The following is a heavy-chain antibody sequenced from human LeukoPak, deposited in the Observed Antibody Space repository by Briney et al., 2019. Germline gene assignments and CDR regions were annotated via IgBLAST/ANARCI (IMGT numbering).Heavy chain of an antibody. Sequence: GGSLRLSCAASGFTFDDYAMHWVRQAPGKGLEWVSGISWNSGSIGYADSVKGRFTISRDNAKNALYLQMNSLRAKDMALYYCAKATTTTSYMDVWGKGTTVTVSS. CDR1: GFTFDDYA. V-gene: IGHV3-9*03. CDR2: ISWNSGSI. D-gene: IGHD1-14*01. J-gene: IGHJ6*03. CDR3: AKATTTTSYMDV.